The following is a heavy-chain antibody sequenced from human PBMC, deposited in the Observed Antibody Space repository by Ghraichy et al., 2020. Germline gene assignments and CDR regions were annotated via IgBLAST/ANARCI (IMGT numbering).Heavy chain of an antibody. J-gene: IGHJ3*02. CDR1: GGSISSYY. Sequence: SETLSLTCTVSGGSISSYYWSWIRQPPGKGLEWIGYIYYSGSTNYNPSLKSRVTISVDTSKNQFSLKLSSVTAADTAVYYCARELPPLWRGATEGAFDIWGQGTMVTVSS. CDR3: ARELPPLWRGATEGAFDI. V-gene: IGHV4-59*01. CDR2: IYYSGST. D-gene: IGHD1-26*01.